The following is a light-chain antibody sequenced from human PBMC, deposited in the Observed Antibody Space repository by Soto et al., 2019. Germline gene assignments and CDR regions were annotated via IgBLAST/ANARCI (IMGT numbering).Light chain of an antibody. CDR2: GAS. V-gene: IGKV3-20*01. J-gene: IGKJ5*01. Sequence: EVVMTQSPATLSVSPGEGVTLSCRANQGIGDTLAWYQHKPGQAPRLLISGASSRATGIPDRFSGSGSGTDFTLTISRLEPEDFALYYCQQYVTSAITFGQGRRLEI. CDR3: QQYVTSAIT. CDR1: QGIGDT.